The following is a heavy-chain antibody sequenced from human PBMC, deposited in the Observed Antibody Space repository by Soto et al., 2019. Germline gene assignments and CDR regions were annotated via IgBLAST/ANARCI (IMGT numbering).Heavy chain of an antibody. D-gene: IGHD3-16*01. CDR1: GFTFSSYA. CDR2: ISGSGGST. CDR3: AKERGFGYYFDY. J-gene: IGHJ4*02. V-gene: IGHV3-23*01. Sequence: EVQLLESGGGLVQPGGSLRLSCAASGFTFSSYAMSWVRQAPGKGLEWVSAISGSGGSTYYADSVKGRFTISRDNHKNTRYLQMNSLRAEDTAVYYCAKERGFGYYFDYWGQGTLVTVSS.